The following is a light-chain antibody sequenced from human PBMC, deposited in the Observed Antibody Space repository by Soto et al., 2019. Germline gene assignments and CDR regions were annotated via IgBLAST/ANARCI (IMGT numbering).Light chain of an antibody. J-gene: IGLJ2*01. CDR1: SSDVGSYNL. V-gene: IGLV2-23*02. CDR3: CSYAGNSWV. CDR2: EVS. Sequence: QSALTQPASVSGSPGQWITIPCTGTSSDVGSYNLVSWFQQRPGKAPKLMIYEVSKRPSGVSTRLSGSTSGNTASLTISGLQAEDEAEYYCCSYAGNSWVFGGGTQLTVL.